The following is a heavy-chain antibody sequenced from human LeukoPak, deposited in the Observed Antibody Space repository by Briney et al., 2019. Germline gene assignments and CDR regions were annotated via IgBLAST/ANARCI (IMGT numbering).Heavy chain of an antibody. D-gene: IGHD3-10*01. CDR1: GYSISSGYY. Sequence: SETLSLTCTVSGYSISSGYYWGWIRQPPGKGLEWIGYIYYSGSTNYNPSLKSRVTISVDTSKNQFSLKLSSVTAADTAVYYCARDIRGFDAFDIWGQGTMVTVSS. J-gene: IGHJ3*02. CDR2: IYYSGST. CDR3: ARDIRGFDAFDI. V-gene: IGHV4-61*01.